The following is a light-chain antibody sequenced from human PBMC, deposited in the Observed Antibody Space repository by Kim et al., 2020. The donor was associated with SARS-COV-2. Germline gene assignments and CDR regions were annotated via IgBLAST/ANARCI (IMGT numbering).Light chain of an antibody. Sequence: DIQLTQSPSFLSASVGDRITITCRASQGISSYLTWYQQKPGKAPKLLIYAASTLQSGVPSRFSGSGSGTEFTLTISSLQPEDFATYSCQQVNGYPFTFGPGTKVDIK. V-gene: IGKV1-9*01. CDR3: QQVNGYPFT. J-gene: IGKJ3*01. CDR1: QGISSY. CDR2: AAS.